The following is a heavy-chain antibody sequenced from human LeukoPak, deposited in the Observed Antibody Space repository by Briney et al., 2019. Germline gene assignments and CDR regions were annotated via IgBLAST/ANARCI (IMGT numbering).Heavy chain of an antibody. J-gene: IGHJ6*03. V-gene: IGHV4-38-2*02. CDR3: AREVRRIFGVVKYYYYYYMDV. CDR1: GYSISSGYY. D-gene: IGHD3-3*01. Sequence: SETLSLTCTVSGYSISSGYYWGWIRQPPGKGLEWIGSIYHSGSTYYNPSLKSRVTISVDTSKNQFSLKLSSVTAADTAVYYCAREVRRIFGVVKYYYYYYMDVWGKGTPVTVSS. CDR2: IYHSGST.